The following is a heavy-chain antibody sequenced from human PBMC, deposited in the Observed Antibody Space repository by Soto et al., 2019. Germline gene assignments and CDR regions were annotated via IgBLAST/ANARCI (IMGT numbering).Heavy chain of an antibody. Sequence: QVQLVQSGAEVKRPGASVKVSCKASGYTFSEYGISWVRQAPGQGLEWMGWISPYNGETSFPQNDDGRVSLATDTSTNTAYMDLRSLRSDDTAVYYCAKDRHRRVMGSPASGGWFFDLWGPGTLVTVSS. CDR1: GYTFSEYG. CDR2: ISPYNGET. V-gene: IGHV1-18*01. J-gene: IGHJ2*01. D-gene: IGHD2-15*01. CDR3: AKDRHRRVMGSPASGGWFFDL.